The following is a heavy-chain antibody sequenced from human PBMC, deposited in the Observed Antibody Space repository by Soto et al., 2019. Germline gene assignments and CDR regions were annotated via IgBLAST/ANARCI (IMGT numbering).Heavy chain of an antibody. J-gene: IGHJ4*01. V-gene: IGHV4-59*12. CDR3: ARAPID. CDR2: IYYSGST. CDR1: VGSISSYY. Sequence: SETLSLTCTVSVGSISSYYWSWIRQPPGKVLEWIGYIYYSGSTNYNPSLKSRVTTSVDTSKNPFSLKLSSVTAADTAVYYCARAPIDWGPGTLVIVSS.